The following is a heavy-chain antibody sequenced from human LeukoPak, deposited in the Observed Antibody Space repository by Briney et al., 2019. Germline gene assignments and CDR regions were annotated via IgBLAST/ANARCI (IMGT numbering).Heavy chain of an antibody. CDR3: ARDLDSVAFL. V-gene: IGHV3-21*01. CDR1: GFTFSSYN. J-gene: IGHJ4*02. D-gene: IGHD3/OR15-3a*01. CDR2: ISSSSSYI. Sequence: GGSLRLSCAASGFTFSSYNMNWVRQAPGKGLAWVSSISSSSSYIYYADSVKGRFTISRDNARNSLYLQMNSLRAEDTAVYYCARDLDSVAFLWGQGTLVTVSS.